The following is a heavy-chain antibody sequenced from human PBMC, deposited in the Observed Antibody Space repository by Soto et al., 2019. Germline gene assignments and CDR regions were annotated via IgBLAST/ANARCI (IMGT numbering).Heavy chain of an antibody. CDR2: ISGYSGNT. CDR1: GYTFSRYG. J-gene: IGHJ4*02. Sequence: QVQLVQSGAEVKKPGASVKVSCKASGYTFSRYGITWVRQAPGQGLEWMGWISGYSGNTNYAQNLRSKVTMTTETSTSTAYMELRSLRSDDTAVYYCARGGALLWFGEPLDYWGQGTLVTVSS. D-gene: IGHD3-10*01. V-gene: IGHV1-18*01. CDR3: ARGGALLWFGEPLDY.